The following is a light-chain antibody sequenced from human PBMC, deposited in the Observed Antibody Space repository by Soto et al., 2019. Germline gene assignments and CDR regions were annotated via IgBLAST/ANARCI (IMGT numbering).Light chain of an antibody. V-gene: IGLV2-14*01. CDR2: DVS. CDR1: SSDVGGYNY. Sequence: QSALTQPASVSGSPGQSITISCTGTSSDVGGYNYVSWYQQHPGKAPKLMIYDVSNRPSGFSNRFSGSKSGNTASLTISGLQAEDEADSYCSSYTSSSTLEVFGGGTKLTVL. J-gene: IGLJ3*02. CDR3: SSYTSSSTLEV.